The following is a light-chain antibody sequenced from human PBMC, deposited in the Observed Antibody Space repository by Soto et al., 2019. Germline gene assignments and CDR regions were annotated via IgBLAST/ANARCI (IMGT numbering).Light chain of an antibody. CDR1: QSVTSSF. V-gene: IGKV3-20*01. Sequence: EIVLTQSPGTLSLSPGERATLFCRASQSVTSSFLAWYQQKPGQAPRLLIYHASTRATGIPDKFSGSGSGTDFTLTISRLEPEDFAVYYCQQYDTSPRTFGQGTKVEIK. CDR2: HAS. CDR3: QQYDTSPRT. J-gene: IGKJ1*01.